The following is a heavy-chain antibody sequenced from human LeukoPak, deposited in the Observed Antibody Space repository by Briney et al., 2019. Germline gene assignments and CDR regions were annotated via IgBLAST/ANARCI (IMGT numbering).Heavy chain of an antibody. CDR2: IYTSGST. D-gene: IGHD6-13*01. J-gene: IGHJ6*03. CDR1: GGSISSYY. Sequence: SETLSLTCTVSGGSISSYYWSWIRQPPGKRLEWIGYIYTSGSTNYNPSLKSRVTISVDTSKNQFSLKLSSVTAADTAVYYCARVGYSMGGDYYYYYYMDVWGKGTTVTVSS. V-gene: IGHV4-4*09. CDR3: ARVGYSMGGDYYYYYYMDV.